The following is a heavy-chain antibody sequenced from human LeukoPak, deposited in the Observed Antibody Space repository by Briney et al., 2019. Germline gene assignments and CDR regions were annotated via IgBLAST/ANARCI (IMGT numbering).Heavy chain of an antibody. CDR1: EFTFSAYW. V-gene: IGHV3-74*01. J-gene: IGHJ4*02. D-gene: IGHD6-25*01. Sequence: PGGSLRLSCAASEFTFSAYWMHWVRQAPGKGLVWVSRIRGDGSMTDYADSVKGRFTISRDNAKNTLYLQMNSLRLEDTAAYYCAKENLAAAADYWGQGTVVTVSS. CDR2: IRGDGSMT. CDR3: AKENLAAAADY.